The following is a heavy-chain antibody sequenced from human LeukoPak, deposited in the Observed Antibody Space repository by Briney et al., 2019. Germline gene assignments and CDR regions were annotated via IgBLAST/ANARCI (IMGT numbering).Heavy chain of an antibody. CDR3: ARTTEGGYTYDYFYYYYMDV. J-gene: IGHJ6*03. D-gene: IGHD5-18*01. V-gene: IGHV4-59*01. CDR1: GGSISSYY. CDR2: IYYSAST. Sequence: SETLSLTCTVSGGSISSYYWSWIRQPPGKGLEWIGYIYYSASTNYNPSLRSRVTISVDSSKNQFSLKLSSVTAADTAVYYCARTTEGGYTYDYFYYYYMDVWGKGTTVTISS.